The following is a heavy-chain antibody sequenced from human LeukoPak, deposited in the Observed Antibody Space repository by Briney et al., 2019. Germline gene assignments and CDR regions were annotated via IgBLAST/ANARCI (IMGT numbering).Heavy chain of an antibody. Sequence: GGSLRLSCAASGFTVSSNYMSWVRQAPGKGLEWVSVIYSGGSTYYADSVKGRFTISRHNSKNTLYLQMNSLRAEDTAVYYCARGRVSRKSGSYSSLPFDYWGQGTLVTVSS. CDR2: IYSGGST. CDR1: GFTVSSNY. CDR3: ARGRVSRKSGSYSSLPFDY. D-gene: IGHD1-26*01. V-gene: IGHV3-53*04. J-gene: IGHJ4*02.